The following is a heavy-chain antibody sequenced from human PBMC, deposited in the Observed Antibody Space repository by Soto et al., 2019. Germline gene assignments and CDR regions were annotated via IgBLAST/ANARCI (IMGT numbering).Heavy chain of an antibody. CDR3: ARGSLSGGGRPLFDY. Sequence: SETLSLTCTVSGGSISSGGYYWSWIRQHPGKGLEWIGYIYYSGSTYYNPSLKSRVTISVDTSKNQFSLKLSSVTAADTAVYYCARGSLSGGGRPLFDYWGQGTLVTVSS. CDR2: IYYSGST. D-gene: IGHD3-10*01. V-gene: IGHV4-31*03. CDR1: GGSISSGGYY. J-gene: IGHJ4*02.